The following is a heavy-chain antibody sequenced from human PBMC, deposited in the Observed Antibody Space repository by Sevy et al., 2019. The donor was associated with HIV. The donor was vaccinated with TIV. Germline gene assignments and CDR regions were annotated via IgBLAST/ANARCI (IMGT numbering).Heavy chain of an antibody. D-gene: IGHD6-13*01. CDR2: LSSNSGST. CDR3: AKRGRGAAAGAYFDY. J-gene: IGHJ4*01. Sequence: GGSLRLSCAASGFTFSSYAMSWVRQAPGKGLEWVSSLSSNSGSTFYADSVKGRFTISRDNSKKTLLLQMNSLRAEDTAVYYCAKRGRGAAAGAYFDYWAHGTLVTVSS. CDR1: GFTFSSYA. V-gene: IGHV3-23*01.